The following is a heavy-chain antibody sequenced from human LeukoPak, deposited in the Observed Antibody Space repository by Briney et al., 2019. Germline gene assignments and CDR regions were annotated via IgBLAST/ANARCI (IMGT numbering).Heavy chain of an antibody. CDR1: GGSISSSNYY. D-gene: IGHD6-13*01. J-gene: IGHJ4*02. CDR2: IYYRGST. V-gene: IGHV4-39*01. Sequence: SETLSLTCTVSGGSISSSNYYWGWIRQPPGKGLEWIGSIYYRGSTYYNPSLKSRVTISIDTSKNQFSLKLSSVTAADTAVYYWARRPWGSSSEYFESWGQGTLVTVSS. CDR3: ARRPWGSSSEYFES.